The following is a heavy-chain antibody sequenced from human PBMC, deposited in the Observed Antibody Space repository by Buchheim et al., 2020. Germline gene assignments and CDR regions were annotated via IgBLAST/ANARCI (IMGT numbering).Heavy chain of an antibody. J-gene: IGHJ4*02. CDR2: IHYTESA. CDR1: SGSISSSDYY. Sequence: QVQLQESGPGLVKPSQTLSLTCNVTSGSISSSDYYWSWIRQPPGKALEYIGNIHYTESAYYNPSLKSRVTISKDTSRNQFSLNLNSVTAADTAVYCCVREGRGYSGYDYDYWGPGIL. CDR3: VREGRGYSGYDYDY. D-gene: IGHD5-12*01. V-gene: IGHV4-30-4*01.